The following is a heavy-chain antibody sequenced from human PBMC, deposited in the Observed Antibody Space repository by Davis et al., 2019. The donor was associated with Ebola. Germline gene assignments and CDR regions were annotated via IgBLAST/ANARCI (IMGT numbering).Heavy chain of an antibody. Sequence: ASVKVSCKASGGTFSTYTFTWVRQAPGQGLEWMGRINPNSGGTNYAQKFQGRVTMTRDTSISTAYMELSRLRSDDTAVYYCARVVYSEQWLANWFDPWGQGTLVTVSS. D-gene: IGHD6-19*01. J-gene: IGHJ5*02. CDR2: INPNSGGT. CDR3: ARVVYSEQWLANWFDP. CDR1: GGTFSTYT. V-gene: IGHV1-2*06.